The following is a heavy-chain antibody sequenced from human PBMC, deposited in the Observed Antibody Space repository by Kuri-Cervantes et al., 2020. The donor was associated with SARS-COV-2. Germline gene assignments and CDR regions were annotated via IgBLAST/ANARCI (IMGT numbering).Heavy chain of an antibody. D-gene: IGHD2-2*01. J-gene: IGHJ6*03. Sequence: ASVKVSCKASGYTFTSYGISWVRQAPGQGLEWMGWINVNNRATSYAQKFQGRVTMTRDTSVLTAYMELSSLRSDDTAVFYCARSPSAITNSYNYYYCMDVWGKGTTVTVSS. CDR1: GYTFTSYG. CDR3: ARSPSAITNSYNYYYCMDV. V-gene: IGHV1-18*01. CDR2: INVNNRAT.